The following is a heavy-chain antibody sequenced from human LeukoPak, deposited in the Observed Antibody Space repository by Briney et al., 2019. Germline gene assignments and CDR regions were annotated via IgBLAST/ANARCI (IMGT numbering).Heavy chain of an antibody. CDR1: GFTFSGSA. Sequence: GGSLRLSCAASGFTFSGSAMHWVRQASGIGLEWVGRIRSKANSYATAYAASVKGRFTISRDDSKNTAYLQMNSLKTEDTAVYYCTRHGSETGFDYWGQGTLVTVSS. V-gene: IGHV3-73*01. D-gene: IGHD3-10*01. CDR2: IRSKANSYAT. CDR3: TRHGSETGFDY. J-gene: IGHJ4*02.